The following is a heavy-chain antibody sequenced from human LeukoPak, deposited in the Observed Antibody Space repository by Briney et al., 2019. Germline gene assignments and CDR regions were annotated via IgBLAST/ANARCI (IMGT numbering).Heavy chain of an antibody. J-gene: IGHJ4*02. V-gene: IGHV3-48*03. D-gene: IGHD3-22*01. Sequence: PGGSLRLSCAASGFTFGGYEMNWVREAPGKGLEWVSYISSSGSTINYADSVKGRFTISRDNAKNSLYLQMSSLRAEDTAVHYCASFYDSTGRDYWGQGTLVTVSS. CDR1: GFTFGGYE. CDR2: ISSSGSTI. CDR3: ASFYDSTGRDY.